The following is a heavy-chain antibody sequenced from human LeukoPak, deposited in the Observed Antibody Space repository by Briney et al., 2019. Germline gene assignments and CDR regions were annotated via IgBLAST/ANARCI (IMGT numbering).Heavy chain of an antibody. J-gene: IGHJ6*02. D-gene: IGHD2-2*01. CDR2: ISYDGSNK. CDR3: AKELPSADMWYCSSTSCNYGMDV. CDR1: GFTFSSYA. V-gene: IGHV3-30*18. Sequence: GGSLRLSCAASGFTFSSYAMHWVRQAPGKGLEWVAVISYDGSNKYYADSVKGRFTISRDNSKNTLYLQMNSLRAEDTAVYYCAKELPSADMWYCSSTSCNYGMDVWGQGTTVTVSS.